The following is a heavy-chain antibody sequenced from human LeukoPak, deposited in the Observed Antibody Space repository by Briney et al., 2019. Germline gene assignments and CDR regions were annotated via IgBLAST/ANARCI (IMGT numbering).Heavy chain of an antibody. V-gene: IGHV3-23*01. CDR1: RFTPSSSS. J-gene: IGHJ4*02. CDR3: AKGRRIMSRAHWFDY. Sequence: GGSLRLSRAHPRFTPSSSSLSRVPQAPGKGLEWVSAISGSGGSTYYADSVKGRFTISRDNSKNTLYLQMNSLRAEDTAVYYWAKGRRIMSRAHWFDYWGQGTLVTVSS. CDR2: ISGSGGST. D-gene: IGHD3-16*01.